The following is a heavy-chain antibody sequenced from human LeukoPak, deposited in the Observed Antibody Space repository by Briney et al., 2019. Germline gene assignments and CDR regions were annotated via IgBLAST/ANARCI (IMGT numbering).Heavy chain of an antibody. Sequence: SETLSLTCTVSGGSISNYYWTWIRQPAGRGLEWIGHIYTSGSTNYNPSLKSRVTMSVDTSKNQFSLNLNSVTAADAAVYYCATYTTTTGGLDYWGQGTLVTVSS. CDR1: GGSISNYY. D-gene: IGHD2-8*02. V-gene: IGHV4-4*07. CDR2: IYTSGST. CDR3: ATYTTTTGGLDY. J-gene: IGHJ4*02.